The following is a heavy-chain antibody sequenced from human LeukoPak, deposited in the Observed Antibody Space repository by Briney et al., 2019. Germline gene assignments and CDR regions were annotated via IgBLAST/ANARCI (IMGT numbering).Heavy chain of an antibody. CDR1: GYTFTSYY. Sequence: ASVKVSCKASGYTFTSYYMHWVRQAPGQGLEWMGIINLSGGTTYYAQKFQGRVTITADKFTSTAYMELSSLRSEDTAVFYCARAGTGSYYDYFDYWGQGTLVTVSS. CDR2: INLSGGTT. CDR3: ARAGTGSYYDYFDY. V-gene: IGHV1-46*01. J-gene: IGHJ4*02. D-gene: IGHD1-26*01.